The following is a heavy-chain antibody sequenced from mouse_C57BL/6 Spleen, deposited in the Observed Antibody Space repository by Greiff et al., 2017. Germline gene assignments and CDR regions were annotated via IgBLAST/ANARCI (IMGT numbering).Heavy chain of an antibody. CDR2: IYPGDGDT. CDR1: GYAFSSSW. CDR3: ARSRGSSYGYFDV. Sequence: VQLQQSGPELVKPGASVKISCKASGYAFSSSWMNWVKQRPGKGLEWIGRIYPGDGDTNYNGKFKGKATLTADKSSSTAYMQLSSLTSEDSAVYFCARSRGSSYGYFDVWGTGTTVTVSS. D-gene: IGHD1-1*01. J-gene: IGHJ1*03. V-gene: IGHV1-82*01.